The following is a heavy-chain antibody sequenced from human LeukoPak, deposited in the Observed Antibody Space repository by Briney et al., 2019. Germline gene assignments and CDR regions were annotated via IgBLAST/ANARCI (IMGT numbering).Heavy chain of an antibody. J-gene: IGHJ4*02. D-gene: IGHD6-13*01. CDR1: GFTLSSYA. Sequence: GGSLRLSCAASGFTLSSYAVSWVRQAPGKGLEWVSAISGSGGSTYYADSVKGRFTISRDNSKNTLYLQMNSLRAEDTAVYYCAKAGKISAAGAYYFDYWGQGTLVSVSS. CDR2: ISGSGGST. CDR3: AKAGKISAAGAYYFDY. V-gene: IGHV3-23*01.